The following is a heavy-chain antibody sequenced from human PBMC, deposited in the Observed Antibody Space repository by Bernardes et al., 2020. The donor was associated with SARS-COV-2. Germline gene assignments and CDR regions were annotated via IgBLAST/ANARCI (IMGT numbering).Heavy chain of an antibody. D-gene: IGHD1-26*01. J-gene: IGHJ4*02. CDR2: VYYNGNT. CDR3: ARGSGKATREFDN. Sequence: SETQSLTCTVSGGSISYYYWNWIRQSPGKGLEWIGYVYYNGNTKYNPSVQSPLTISLDTSKNQFSLNINSVTAADTAVYYCARGSGKATREFDNWGQGTLVTVSS. V-gene: IGHV4-59*01. CDR1: GGSISYYY.